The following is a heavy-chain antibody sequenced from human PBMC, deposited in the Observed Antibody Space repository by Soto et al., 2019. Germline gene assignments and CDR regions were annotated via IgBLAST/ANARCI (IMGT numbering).Heavy chain of an antibody. J-gene: IGHJ6*02. Sequence: PGGSLRLSCAASGFTFSSYWMHWVRQAPGKGLVWVSRISSDGSITNYADSVKGRFTISRDNAKNTLYLQMNSLRAEDTAVYYCARVDGEPVWGQGATVTVSS. CDR1: GFTFSSYW. CDR2: ISSDGSIT. CDR3: ARVDGEPV. V-gene: IGHV3-74*01. D-gene: IGHD2-21*01.